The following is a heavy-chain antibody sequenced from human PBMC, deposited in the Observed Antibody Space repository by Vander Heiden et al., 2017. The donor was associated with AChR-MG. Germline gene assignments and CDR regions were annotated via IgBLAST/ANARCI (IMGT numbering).Heavy chain of an antibody. D-gene: IGHD3-10*01. CDR2: FDPEDGET. V-gene: IGHV1-24*01. CDR1: GYTLTELS. Sequence: QVQLVQSGAEVKKPGASVKVSCKVSGYTLTELSVHWVRQAPGKGLEWMGGFDPEDGETIYAQKFQGRVTMTEDTSTDTAYMELSSMRSEETAVYYCATVLSGRRGPAVFFDYWGQGTLVTVSS. J-gene: IGHJ4*02. CDR3: ATVLSGRRGPAVFFDY.